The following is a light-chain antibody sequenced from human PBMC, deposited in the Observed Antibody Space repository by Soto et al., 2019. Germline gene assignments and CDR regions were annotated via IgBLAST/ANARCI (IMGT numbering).Light chain of an antibody. Sequence: QSALTQPAPVSGSPGQSITISCTGTSSDVGGYNYVSWYQQHPGKAPKLMIYDVSNRPSGVSNRFSGSKSGNTASLTISGLQAEDEADYYCSSYTSSSTPYVCGTGTKVTVL. CDR1: SSDVGGYNY. CDR2: DVS. J-gene: IGLJ1*01. V-gene: IGLV2-14*01. CDR3: SSYTSSSTPYV.